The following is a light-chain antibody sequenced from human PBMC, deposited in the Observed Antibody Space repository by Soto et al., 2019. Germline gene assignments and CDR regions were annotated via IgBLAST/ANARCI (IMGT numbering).Light chain of an antibody. V-gene: IGLV2-8*01. J-gene: IGLJ2*01. Sequence: QPVLTQPPSASGSPRMSVTLSCSGTDNDVGRYDYVSWYQQHPGKAPKLLIYEVSKRPSGVPDRFSDSKSGNTASLTVSGVQGEDEAAYYCMSYVGCHRVAFGGGTELTVL. CDR2: EVS. CDR3: MSYVGCHRVA. CDR1: DNDVGRYDY.